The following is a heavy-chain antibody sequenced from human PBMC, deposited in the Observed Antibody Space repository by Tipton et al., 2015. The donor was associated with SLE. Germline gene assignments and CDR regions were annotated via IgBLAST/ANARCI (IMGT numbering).Heavy chain of an antibody. J-gene: IGHJ4*02. Sequence: QSGAKVKKPGASVKVSCKVSGYTLTELSMHWVRQAPGKGLEWMGGFDPEDGETIYAQKFQGRVTMTEDTSTSTAYMELRSLRSDDTAVYYCARSRYSSSPYDYWGQGTLVTVSS. CDR2: FDPEDGET. CDR1: GYTLTELS. D-gene: IGHD6-13*01. V-gene: IGHV1-24*01. CDR3: ARSRYSSSPYDY.